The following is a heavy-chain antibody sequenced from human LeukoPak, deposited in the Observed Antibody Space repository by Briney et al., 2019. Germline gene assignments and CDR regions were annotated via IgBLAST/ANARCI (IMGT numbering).Heavy chain of an antibody. V-gene: IGHV3-48*01. CDR1: GFTFSTYS. CDR3: ARDRGGVIVSHFFDY. Sequence: PGGSLRLSCAASGFTFSTYSMNWVRQAPGKGLEWVSHITSSSSSLYYADSVKGRFTISRDNAKNSLYLQMNSLTAEDTAVYYCARDRGGVIVSHFFDYWGQGALVTVSS. D-gene: IGHD3-16*02. CDR2: ITSSSSSL. J-gene: IGHJ4*02.